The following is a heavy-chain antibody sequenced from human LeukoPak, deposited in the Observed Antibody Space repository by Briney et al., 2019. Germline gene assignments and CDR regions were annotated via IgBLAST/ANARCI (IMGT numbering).Heavy chain of an antibody. Sequence: GGSLRLSCAASGFNSSNYWMHWVRHGPGKGLVWVSRIDSDGSSTNYADSVKGRFTISRDSAKNTLHLQMNSLRAEDTAVYYCARGGGSYGWFDPWGQGTLVTVSS. J-gene: IGHJ5*02. CDR2: IDSDGSST. V-gene: IGHV3-74*01. CDR1: GFNSSNYW. CDR3: ARGGGSYGWFDP. D-gene: IGHD3-16*01.